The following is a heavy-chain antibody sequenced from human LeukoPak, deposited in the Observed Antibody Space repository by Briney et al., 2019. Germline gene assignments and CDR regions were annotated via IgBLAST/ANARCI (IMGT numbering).Heavy chain of an antibody. V-gene: IGHV3-21*01. J-gene: IGHJ6*03. D-gene: IGHD4-17*01. Sequence: GGSLRLSCAASGFTFSSYNMNWVRQAPGKGLEWVSFISTNSSYIYYADSLKGRFTLSRDNAKNSLYLQMNSLRAEDTAVYYCARALRVIPYYYYMDFWGKGTTVTVSS. CDR1: GFTFSSYN. CDR2: ISTNSSYI. CDR3: ARALRVIPYYYYMDF.